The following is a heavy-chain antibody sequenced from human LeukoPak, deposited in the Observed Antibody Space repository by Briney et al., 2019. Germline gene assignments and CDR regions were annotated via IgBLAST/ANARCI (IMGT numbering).Heavy chain of an antibody. J-gene: IGHJ4*02. CDR3: ARDPYFYDISGYYPFDY. Sequence: ASVKVSCKASGYTFSSYYIHWVRQAPGRGLEWMGILNRSGGTTNYAQKFQGRVTMTRDTSTSTVYMELSSLRSEDTAVYFCARDPYFYDISGYYPFDYWGQGTLVTVSS. CDR2: LNRSGGTT. D-gene: IGHD3-22*01. V-gene: IGHV1-46*01. CDR1: GYTFSSYY.